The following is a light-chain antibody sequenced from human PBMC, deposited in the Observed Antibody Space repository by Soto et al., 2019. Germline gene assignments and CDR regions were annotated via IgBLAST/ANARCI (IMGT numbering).Light chain of an antibody. CDR3: QQDYNLPWT. CDR1: QSVSSSY. J-gene: IGKJ1*01. V-gene: IGKV3D-7*01. CDR2: GAS. Sequence: PGERVTLSCRASQSVSSSYLTWYQQKPGQAPRLLIYGASTRATGIPARFSGSGSGTDFTLTISSLQPEDFAVYYCQQDYNLPWTFGQGT.